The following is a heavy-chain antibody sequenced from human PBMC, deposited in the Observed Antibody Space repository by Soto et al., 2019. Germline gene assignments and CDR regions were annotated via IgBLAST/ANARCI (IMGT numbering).Heavy chain of an antibody. Sequence: PSETLSLTCTVSGGFVNRTSYSWGCIRQSPGKGLEWIGTMYSSENTYYNPSLLSRVTISVDTSKNEFSLRLSSVTAADTAVYYCARLNGYCISTNCHGYYGMDVWGQGTTVT. CDR2: MYSSENT. D-gene: IGHD2-2*03. V-gene: IGHV4-39*01. CDR3: ARLNGYCISTNCHGYYGMDV. J-gene: IGHJ6*02. CDR1: GGFVNRTSYS.